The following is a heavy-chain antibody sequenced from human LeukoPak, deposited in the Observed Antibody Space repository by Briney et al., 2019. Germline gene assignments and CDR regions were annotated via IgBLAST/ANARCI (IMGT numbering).Heavy chain of an antibody. V-gene: IGHV4-59*01. D-gene: IGHD1-26*01. CDR3: ARTYSGRSYYFDC. CDR2: IYDSGSS. CDR1: GGSISSFH. Sequence: SETLYLTCTVSGGSISSFHWSWIRQPPGKGLEHIGNIYDSGSSYYNPSLKSRVTISVDTSKNQFSLKLSSVTAADTAVYYCARTYSGRSYYFDCWGQGTLVTVSS. J-gene: IGHJ4*02.